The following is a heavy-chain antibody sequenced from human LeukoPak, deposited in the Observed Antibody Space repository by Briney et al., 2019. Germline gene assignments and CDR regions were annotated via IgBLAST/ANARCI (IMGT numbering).Heavy chain of an antibody. CDR2: MSGSTGDT. J-gene: IGHJ4*02. V-gene: IGHV3-23*01. CDR3: AKDGEGLLEWSPPLGY. Sequence: GGSLRLSCAVSGFTISSYAMSWVRQAPGKGLEWVSVMSGSTGDTYYADSVRGRITISRDNSKNILYLEMNGLRAEDTAVYYCAKDGEGLLEWSPPLGYWGQGTLVTVSS. D-gene: IGHD3-3*01. CDR1: GFTISSYA.